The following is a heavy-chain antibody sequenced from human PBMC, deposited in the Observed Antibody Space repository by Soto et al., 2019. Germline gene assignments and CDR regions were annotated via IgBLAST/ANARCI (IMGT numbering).Heavy chain of an antibody. V-gene: IGHV3-23*01. CDR2: ISGDGAST. Sequence: EVQLLESGGGLVQPGGSLRLSCEASGFTFSSHAMSWVRQAPGRGLEWVSGISGDGASTYYADSVKGRFTISRDNSKSKLYVQMNSLRAEDTAVYYCAKSTGGVTMWYAFDKWGQGTMVTVSS. CDR3: AKSTGGVTMWYAFDK. D-gene: IGHD4-17*01. J-gene: IGHJ3*02. CDR1: GFTFSSHA.